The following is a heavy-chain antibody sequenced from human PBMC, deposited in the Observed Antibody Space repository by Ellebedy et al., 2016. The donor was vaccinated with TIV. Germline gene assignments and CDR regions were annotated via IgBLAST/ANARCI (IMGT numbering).Heavy chain of an antibody. Sequence: ASVKVSRKASGYTFTSYHMHWVRQAPGQGLEWMGIINPSGGSTTYAQKFQGRVTMTRDTSTSTVNMEVSSLRSADTAVYYCARDLYMDVWGKGTTVTVSS. J-gene: IGHJ6*03. CDR1: GYTFTSYH. CDR3: ARDLYMDV. CDR2: INPSGGST. V-gene: IGHV1-46*01.